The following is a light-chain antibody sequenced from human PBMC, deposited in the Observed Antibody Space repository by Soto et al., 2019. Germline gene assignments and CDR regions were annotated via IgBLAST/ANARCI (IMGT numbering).Light chain of an antibody. V-gene: IGLV2-14*03. CDR2: DVN. CDR3: SSYTTSTTRV. J-gene: IGLJ2*01. CDR1: SSDVGVYDF. Sequence: QSALTQPASVSGSPGQSITISCAGNSSDVGVYDFVSWYQQHPGKAPKLLIYDVNNRPAGISNRFSGSKSGNTASLTISGLQAEDEADYYCSSYTTSTTRVFGGGTQVTVL.